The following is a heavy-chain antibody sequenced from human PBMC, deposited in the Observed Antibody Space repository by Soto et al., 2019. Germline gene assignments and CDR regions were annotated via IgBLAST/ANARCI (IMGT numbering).Heavy chain of an antibody. V-gene: IGHV3-23*01. J-gene: IGHJ4*02. D-gene: IGHD6-13*01. CDR1: GFTFSTYA. Sequence: EVQLLESGGGLVQPGGSLRVSCAASGFTFSTYAMNWVRQAPGKGLEWVSAISGSGGSTYYADSVKGWFTISRDNSKNTLYLQMNSLRAEDTAVYYCAKGATSSWYGGHFDCWGQGTLVTVSS. CDR3: AKGATSSWYGGHFDC. CDR2: ISGSGGST.